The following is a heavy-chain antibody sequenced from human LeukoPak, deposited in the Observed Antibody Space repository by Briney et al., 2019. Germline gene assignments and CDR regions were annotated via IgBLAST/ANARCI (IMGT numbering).Heavy chain of an antibody. CDR2: VYFSGTT. D-gene: IGHD2-21*01. CDR3: ARFYVVVGLDY. Sequence: SETLSLTCTVSGDSMSSGDYYWSWIRQPPGKGLEWIGYVYFSGTTYYNPSLESRVTISVDTSKSHFSLRLCSVTAADTAVYYCARFYVVVGLDYWGQGTLVTVSS. V-gene: IGHV4-30-4*08. CDR1: GDSMSSGDYY. J-gene: IGHJ4*02.